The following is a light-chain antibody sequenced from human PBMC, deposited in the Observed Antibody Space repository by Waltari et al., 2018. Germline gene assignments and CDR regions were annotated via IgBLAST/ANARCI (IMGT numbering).Light chain of an antibody. V-gene: IGLV2-23*02. CDR2: EVT. CDR3: CSYAGRVTPVL. CDR1: SSDVGCYKL. J-gene: IGLJ2*01. Sequence: QSALTQPGSVSWSPGQSITISCTGTSSDVGCYKLVSSYQQHPGSAPKLLIYEVTERPSGISNRFSGSKYGTTASLTISGLQPEDEADYYCCSYAGRVTPVLFGGGTKLTVL.